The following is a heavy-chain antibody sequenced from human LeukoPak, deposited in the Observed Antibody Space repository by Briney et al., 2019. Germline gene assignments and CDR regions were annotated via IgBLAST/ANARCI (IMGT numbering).Heavy chain of an antibody. D-gene: IGHD6-6*01. CDR3: ARKNTTSSEDY. Sequence: PGGSLRLSCVASGFPFSSCSMNWVRQAPGKGLEWVSFISGSSSIIDYADSVKGRFTISRDNGKNSLFLHMNSLRAEDTAVYYCARKNTTSSEDYWGQGTLVTVSS. CDR2: ISGSSSII. CDR1: GFPFSSCS. J-gene: IGHJ4*02. V-gene: IGHV3-48*01.